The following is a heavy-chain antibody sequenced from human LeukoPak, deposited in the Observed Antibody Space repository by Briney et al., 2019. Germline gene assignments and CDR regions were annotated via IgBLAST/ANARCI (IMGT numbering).Heavy chain of an antibody. J-gene: IGHJ4*02. D-gene: IGHD3-10*01. CDR3: TCYRYYYGSGSYTPFDY. Sequence: GGSLRLSCAASGFTFSNAWMSWVRQAPPKGLGWVCRIKSKTGGGTTDYSAPVKGRFTVSRDDSTNTLHLQLNSLKTKDTDMYYCTCYRYYYGSGSYTPFDYWGQGTLVTVSS. CDR2: IKSKTGGGTT. CDR1: GFTFSNAW. V-gene: IGHV3-15*01.